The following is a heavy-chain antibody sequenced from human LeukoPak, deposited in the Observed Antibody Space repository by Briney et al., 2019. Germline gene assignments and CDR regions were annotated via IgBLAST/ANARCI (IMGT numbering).Heavy chain of an antibody. CDR1: GFTFSAYA. CDR2: IRGGGGSA. D-gene: IGHD4-17*01. J-gene: IGHJ3*02. Sequence: GRCLRLSCTPSGFTFSAYAVMWVSQAQSNVPEGFSAIRGGGGSAFYADSVKGRFTISTDNSKYTLSLLMNSLRAEDTAVYYCARDPKGDYIGAFDMWGPGTMVTVSS. CDR3: ARDPKGDYIGAFDM. V-gene: IGHV3-23*01.